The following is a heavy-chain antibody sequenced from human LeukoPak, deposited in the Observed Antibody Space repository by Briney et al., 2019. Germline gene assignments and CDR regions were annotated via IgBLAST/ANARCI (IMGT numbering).Heavy chain of an antibody. CDR1: GYTFANHY. J-gene: IGHJ4*02. CDR2: IYPSGGNT. Sequence: TSVKVSCKASGYTFANHYIHWVRQAPGQGLEWMGIIYPSGGNTSYAQKFQGRVTMTRDTSTSTVYMELSSLRSDDTAVYYCATERRPIVGATFDYWGQGTLVTVSS. V-gene: IGHV1-46*01. D-gene: IGHD1-26*01. CDR3: ATERRPIVGATFDY.